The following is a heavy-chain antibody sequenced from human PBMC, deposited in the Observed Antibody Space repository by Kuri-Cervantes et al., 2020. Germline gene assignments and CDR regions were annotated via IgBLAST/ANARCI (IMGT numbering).Heavy chain of an antibody. V-gene: IGHV1-24*01. J-gene: IGHJ4*02. CDR2: FDPEDGET. D-gene: IGHD2-2*01. Sequence: ASVKVSCKVSGYTLTELSMHWVRQAPGKGLAWMGGFDPEDGETIYGQKFQGRVTITENTSTDTAYMELSSLRSAVTAVYYCAAAGVGIVVVPAAPQFDYWGQGTLVTVSS. CDR3: AAAGVGIVVVPAAPQFDY. CDR1: GYTLTELS.